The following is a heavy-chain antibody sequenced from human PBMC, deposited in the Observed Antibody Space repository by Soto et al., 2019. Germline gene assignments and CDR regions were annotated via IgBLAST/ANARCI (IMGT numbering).Heavy chain of an antibody. J-gene: IGHJ3*02. CDR1: GGSISSGDYY. CDR2: IYYSGST. CDR3: AREPGIGWYNAFDI. Sequence: QVQLQESGPGLVKPSQTLSLTCTVSGGSISSGDYYWSWIRQPPGKGLEWIGYIYYSGSTYYNPSLKSRVTISVDTSKNQCSLKLSSVTAADTAVYYCAREPGIGWYNAFDIWGQGTMDTVST. V-gene: IGHV4-30-4*01. D-gene: IGHD6-19*01.